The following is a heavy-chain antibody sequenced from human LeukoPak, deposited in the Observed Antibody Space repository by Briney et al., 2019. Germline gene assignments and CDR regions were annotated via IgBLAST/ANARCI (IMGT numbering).Heavy chain of an antibody. V-gene: IGHV3-23*01. CDR2: ISGSGGST. D-gene: IGHD7-27*01. CDR3: ARESPWGFDAFDV. CDR1: GFIFSSYA. J-gene: IGHJ3*01. Sequence: GGSLRLSCAASGFIFSSYAMSWVRQAPGKGLEWVSTISGSGGSTYYADSVKGRFTISRDNSKNTVYLQMNSLRAEDTAVYYCARESPWGFDAFDVWGQGTVVTVSS.